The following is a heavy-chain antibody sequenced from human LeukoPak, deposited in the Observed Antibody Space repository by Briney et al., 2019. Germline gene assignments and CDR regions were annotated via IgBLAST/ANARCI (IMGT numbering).Heavy chain of an antibody. Sequence: GGSLRLSCAASGFTFSSYTMSWVRQAPGKGLEWVSAISSSGSSTYYANSVKGRFIISRDNSKSTVYLQMNSLRAEDTAVYYCAKTGWYMGGFDYWGQGTLVTVSS. CDR1: GFTFSSYT. V-gene: IGHV3-23*01. J-gene: IGHJ4*02. CDR2: ISSSGSST. CDR3: AKTGWYMGGFDY. D-gene: IGHD6-19*01.